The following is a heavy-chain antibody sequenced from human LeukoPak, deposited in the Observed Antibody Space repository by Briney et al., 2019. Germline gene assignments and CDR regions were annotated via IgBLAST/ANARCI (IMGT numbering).Heavy chain of an antibody. CDR1: GYTFTSYG. Sequence: GASVKVSCKASGYTFTSYGISWVRQAPGQGLEWMGGIMPIFGTTNYAQKFQGRVTITADKSTSTAYMELSSLRSEDTAMYYCATDIPGDYVGAFDYWGQGTLVTVSS. J-gene: IGHJ4*02. D-gene: IGHD4-17*01. V-gene: IGHV1-69*06. CDR2: IMPIFGTT. CDR3: ATDIPGDYVGAFDY.